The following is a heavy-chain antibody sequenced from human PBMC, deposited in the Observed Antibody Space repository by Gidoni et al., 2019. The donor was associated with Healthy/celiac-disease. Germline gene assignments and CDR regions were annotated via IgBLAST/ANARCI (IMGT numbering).Heavy chain of an antibody. D-gene: IGHD1-7*01. CDR1: GGTFSSYA. Sequence: QVQLVQSGAEVKKPGSSVKVSCKASGGTFSSYAISWVRQAPGQGLEWMGRIIPILGIANYAQKFQGRVTITADKSTSTAYMELSSLRSEDTAVYYCARDPSPVDWNYQIDYWGQGTLVTVSS. V-gene: IGHV1-69*04. J-gene: IGHJ4*02. CDR2: IIPILGIA. CDR3: ARDPSPVDWNYQIDY.